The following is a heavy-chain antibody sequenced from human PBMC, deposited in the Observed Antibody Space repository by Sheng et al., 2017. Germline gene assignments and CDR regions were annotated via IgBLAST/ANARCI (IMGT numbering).Heavy chain of an antibody. CDR2: IKQDGSDK. Sequence: EVQLVESGGGLVQPGGSLRLSCAASGFTFSNYWMSWVRQAPGKGLEWVANIKQDGSDKYYVDSVKGRFTISRDNAKNSLYLQMNSLRAEDTAVYYCTRDYSSSSGLDYWGQGTLVT. J-gene: IGHJ4*02. CDR3: TRDYSSSSGLDY. D-gene: IGHD6-6*01. CDR1: GFTFSNYW. V-gene: IGHV3-7*01.